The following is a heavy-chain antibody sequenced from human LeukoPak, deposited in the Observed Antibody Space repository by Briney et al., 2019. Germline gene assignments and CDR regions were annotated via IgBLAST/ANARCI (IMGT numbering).Heavy chain of an antibody. CDR1: GGSISSSNW. J-gene: IGHJ3*02. CDR2: IYHSGST. CDR3: AAPYGSGSYSAFDI. D-gene: IGHD3-10*01. V-gene: IGHV4-4*02. Sequence: PSGTLSLTCAVSGGSISSSNWWSWVRQPPGKGLEWIGGIYHSGSTNYNPSLKSRVTISVDKSKNQFSLKLSSVTAADTAVYYCAAPYGSGSYSAFDIWGQGTMVTVSS.